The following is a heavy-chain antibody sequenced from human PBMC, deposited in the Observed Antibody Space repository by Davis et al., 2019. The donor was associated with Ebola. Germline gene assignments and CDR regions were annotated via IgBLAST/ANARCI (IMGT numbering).Heavy chain of an antibody. CDR2: LHPGADNT. CDR1: GGTFSSYT. Sequence: AASVKVSCKASGGTFSSYTVSWVRQAPGQGPEWMGTLHPGADNTVNAQKFQGRVTMTKVTSTTTVYMELSSLRSDDTAVYYCARGDWNDVPTVWGQVTLVTVSS. CDR3: ARGDWNDVPTV. D-gene: IGHD1-1*01. V-gene: IGHV1-46*01. J-gene: IGHJ4*02.